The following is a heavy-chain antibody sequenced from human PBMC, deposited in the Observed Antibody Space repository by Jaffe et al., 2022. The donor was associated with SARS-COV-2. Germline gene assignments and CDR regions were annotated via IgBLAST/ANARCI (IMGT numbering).Heavy chain of an antibody. V-gene: IGHV1-2*06. D-gene: IGHD6-13*01. CDR3: AREGVAAAGAAKHFDY. CDR2: INPNSGGT. CDR1: GYTFTGYY. J-gene: IGHJ4*02. Sequence: QVQLVQSGAEVKKPGASVKVSCKASGYTFTGYYMHWVRQAPGQGLEWMGRINPNSGGTNYAQKFQGRVTMTRDTSISTAYMELSRLRSDDTAVYYCAREGVAAAGAAKHFDYWGQGTLVTVSS.